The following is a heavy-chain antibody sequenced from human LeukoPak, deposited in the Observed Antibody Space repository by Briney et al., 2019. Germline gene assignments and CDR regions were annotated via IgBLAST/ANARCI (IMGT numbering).Heavy chain of an antibody. CDR2: IYTSGST. D-gene: IGHD3-10*01. CDR3: ARDRVRAFDI. Sequence: PSETLSLTCAVSGGSISSYYWRWIRQPPGKGLEWIGRIYTSGSTNYNPSLKSRVTMSVDTSKNQFSLKLSSVTAADTAVYYCARDRVRAFDIWGQGTMVTVSS. J-gene: IGHJ3*02. CDR1: GGSISSYY. V-gene: IGHV4-4*07.